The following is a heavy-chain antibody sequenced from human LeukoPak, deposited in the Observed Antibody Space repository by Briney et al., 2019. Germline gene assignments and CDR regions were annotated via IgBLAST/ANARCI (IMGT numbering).Heavy chain of an antibody. V-gene: IGHV3-30*18. J-gene: IGHJ6*02. Sequence: GRSLRLSCAASGFTFSSYGMHWVRQAPGKGLEWVAVISYDGSNKYYADSVKGRFTNSRDNSKNTLYLQMNSLRAEDTAVYYCAKEGYYYDSSGYNYYYGMDVWGQGTTVTVSS. D-gene: IGHD3-22*01. CDR1: GFTFSSYG. CDR2: ISYDGSNK. CDR3: AKEGYYYDSSGYNYYYGMDV.